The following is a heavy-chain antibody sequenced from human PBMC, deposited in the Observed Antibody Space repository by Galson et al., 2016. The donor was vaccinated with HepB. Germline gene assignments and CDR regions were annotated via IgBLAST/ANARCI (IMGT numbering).Heavy chain of an antibody. CDR3: VKRRDVADEAFDK. V-gene: IGHV3-23*01. CDR2: ISDSGGAI. Sequence: SLRLSCAASGFTFSDYGMSWVRQAPGKGLEWVSGISDSGGAIYYADSVKGRFTMSRDNSRNTLYLQMNGLRAAETAIYYCVKRRDVADEAFDKWGQGIMVTVAS. J-gene: IGHJ3*02. D-gene: IGHD2-21*02. CDR1: GFTFSDYG.